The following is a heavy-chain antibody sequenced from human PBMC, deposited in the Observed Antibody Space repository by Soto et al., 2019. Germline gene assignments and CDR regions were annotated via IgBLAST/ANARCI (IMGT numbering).Heavy chain of an antibody. CDR3: ARASDTAPSVFLDY. D-gene: IGHD5-18*01. V-gene: IGHV4-34*01. Sequence: SETLSLTCAVYGGSFSGYYWSWIRQPPGKGLEWIGEINHSGSTNYNPSLKSRVTISVDTSKNQFSLQLNSVTPEDTAVYYCARASDTAPSVFLDYWGQGTLVTVSS. J-gene: IGHJ4*02. CDR2: INHSGST. CDR1: GGSFSGYY.